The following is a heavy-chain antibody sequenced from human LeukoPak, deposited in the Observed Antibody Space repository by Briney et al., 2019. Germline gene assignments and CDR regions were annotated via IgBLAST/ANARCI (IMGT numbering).Heavy chain of an antibody. CDR1: GFTFSSYG. D-gene: IGHD3-22*01. V-gene: IGHV3-30*02. J-gene: IGHJ4*02. Sequence: QSGGSLRLSCAASGFTFSSYGMHWVRQAPGKGLEWVAFIRYDGNIKYFADSVKGRFTISRDTSKNTLYLQMNSLRAEDTAVYYCAKGRYYDSSGYPIDFWGQGTLVTVSS. CDR3: AKGRYYDSSGYPIDF. CDR2: IRYDGNIK.